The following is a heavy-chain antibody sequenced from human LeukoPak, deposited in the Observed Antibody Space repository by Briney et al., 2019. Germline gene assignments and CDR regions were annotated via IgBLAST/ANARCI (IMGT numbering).Heavy chain of an antibody. CDR2: IKPDGGEK. CDR1: GFTFSGYM. J-gene: IGHJ4*02. V-gene: IGHV3-7*01. Sequence: GGSLRLSCAASGFTFSGYMMAWVRQAPGKGLEWVANIKPDGGEKFYVDSVRGRFTISRDNAKNSLYLQMNSLRAEDTAVYYCASGSLESGILEYWGQGTLVIVSS. D-gene: IGHD3-3*01. CDR3: ASGSLESGILEY.